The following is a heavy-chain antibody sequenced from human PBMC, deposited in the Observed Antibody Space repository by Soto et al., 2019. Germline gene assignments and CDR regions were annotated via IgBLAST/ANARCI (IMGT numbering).Heavy chain of an antibody. CDR2: IHAGNGNT. CDR3: AIDRCSGDCNDFAY. D-gene: IGHD2-21*02. Sequence: QVQVVQSGAEVKKPGASVKVSCKASGFTFTTYAIHWVRQAPGQRLEWMGWIHAGNGNTKSSQKFQDRLTITRDTSASTAYMELSSLRSEASAVYYCAIDRCSGDCNDFAYWGQGTLVTVSS. CDR1: GFTFTTYA. V-gene: IGHV1-3*01. J-gene: IGHJ4*02.